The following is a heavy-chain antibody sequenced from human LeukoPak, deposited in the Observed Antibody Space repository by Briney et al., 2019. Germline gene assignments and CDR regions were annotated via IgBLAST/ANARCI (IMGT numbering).Heavy chain of an antibody. D-gene: IGHD2-8*02. J-gene: IGHJ5*02. Sequence: ASVKVSCKASGYTFTTYAIHWVRQAPGQGLEWMGWINTNTGNPTFAQGFTGRFVFSLDTSVSTAYLQITGLKAEDTAVYYCARVIRQLLVVWFDPWGQGTLSPSPQ. V-gene: IGHV7-4-1*02. CDR3: ARVIRQLLVVWFDP. CDR2: INTNTGNP. CDR1: GYTFTTYA.